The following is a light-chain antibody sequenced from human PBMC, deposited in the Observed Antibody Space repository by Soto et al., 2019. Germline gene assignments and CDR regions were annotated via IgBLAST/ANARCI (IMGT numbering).Light chain of an antibody. Sequence: QSALTQPASVSGSPGQSITISCTGTSSDVGGYNYVSWYQQHPGKAPKLMIYEVSNRPSGVSNRFSGSKSGNTASLTISGLQAEDEDDYYCRSYTSSSTLEVFGGGTKPTVL. CDR1: SSDVGGYNY. CDR3: RSYTSSSTLEV. CDR2: EVS. J-gene: IGLJ3*02. V-gene: IGLV2-14*01.